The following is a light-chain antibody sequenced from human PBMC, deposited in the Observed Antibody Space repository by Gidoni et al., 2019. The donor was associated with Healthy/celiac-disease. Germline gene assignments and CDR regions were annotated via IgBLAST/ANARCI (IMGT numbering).Light chain of an antibody. J-gene: IGKJ2*01. Sequence: ESVLTKSPGTLSLSPGEGATISCRASQSVSSSYLAWYQQKPGQAPRLLIYGASSRATGIPDRFSGSGSGTDFTLTISRLEPEDFAVYYCQQYGSSPYTFXQXTKLEIK. CDR3: QQYGSSPYT. CDR1: QSVSSSY. V-gene: IGKV3-20*01. CDR2: GAS.